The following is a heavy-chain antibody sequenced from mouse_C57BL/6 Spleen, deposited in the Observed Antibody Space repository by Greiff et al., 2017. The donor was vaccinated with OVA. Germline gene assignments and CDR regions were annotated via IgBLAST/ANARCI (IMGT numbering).Heavy chain of an antibody. V-gene: IGHV1-54*02. CDR3: ARGGYYGNWGYFDV. J-gene: IGHJ1*03. D-gene: IGHD2-1*01. CDR1: GYAFTNYL. CDR2: INPGSGGT. Sequence: VKLQESGAELVRPGTSVKVSCKASGYAFTNYLIEWVKQRPGQGLEWIGVINPGSGGTNYNEKFKGKATFTADTSANTAYMQLSSLTTEDSAIYYCARGGYYGNWGYFDVWGTGTTVTVSS.